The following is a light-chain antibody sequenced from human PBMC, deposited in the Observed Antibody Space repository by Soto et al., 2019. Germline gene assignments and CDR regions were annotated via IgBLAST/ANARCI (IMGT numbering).Light chain of an antibody. Sequence: QSVLTQPASVSGSPGQSITISCTGTSSDVGGYDYVSWYQHHPGKAPKLMIYDVSNRPSGVSSRFSGSKSDNTASLTIYGLQAEDEADYYCSSHTKNSPYVFGTGTKVTVL. J-gene: IGLJ1*01. CDR3: SSHTKNSPYV. CDR1: SSDVGGYDY. CDR2: DVS. V-gene: IGLV2-14*01.